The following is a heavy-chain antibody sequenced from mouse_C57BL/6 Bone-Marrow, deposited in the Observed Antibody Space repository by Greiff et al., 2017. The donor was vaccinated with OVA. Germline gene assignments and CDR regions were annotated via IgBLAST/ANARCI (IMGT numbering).Heavy chain of an antibody. CDR3: ARDPFDGYYFVY. CDR2: ISDGGSYT. Sequence: EVKLMESGGGLVKPGGSLKLSCAASGFTFSSYAMSWVRQTPEKRLEWVATISDGGSYTYYPDNVKGRFTISRDNAKNNLYLQMSHLKSEDTAMYYCARDPFDGYYFVYWGQGTTLTVSS. V-gene: IGHV5-4*01. D-gene: IGHD2-3*01. J-gene: IGHJ2*01. CDR1: GFTFSSYA.